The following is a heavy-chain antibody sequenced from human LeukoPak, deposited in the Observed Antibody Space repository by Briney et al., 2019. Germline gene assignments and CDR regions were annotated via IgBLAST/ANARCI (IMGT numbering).Heavy chain of an antibody. J-gene: IGHJ4*02. V-gene: IGHV5-51*01. Sequence: YWSWIRQPPGKGLEWMGIIYPGDSDTRYSPSFQGQVTISADKSISTAYLQWSSLKASDTAMYYCARLSRNIDYWGQGTLVTVSS. CDR1: YW. CDR2: IYPGDSDT. D-gene: IGHD3-3*02. CDR3: ARLSRNIDY.